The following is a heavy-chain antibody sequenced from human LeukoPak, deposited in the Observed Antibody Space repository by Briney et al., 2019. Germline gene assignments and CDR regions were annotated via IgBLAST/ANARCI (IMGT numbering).Heavy chain of an antibody. CDR1: GFTFSSYA. V-gene: IGHV3-23*01. J-gene: IGHJ4*02. CDR3: AKGYDSSGYYLIDY. D-gene: IGHD3-22*01. CDR2: ISGSGGST. Sequence: PGGSVRLSCAASGFTFSSYAMSWVRQAPGKGLEWVSAISGSGGSTYYADSVKGRFTISRDNSKNTLYLQMNSLRAEDTAVYYCAKGYDSSGYYLIDYWGQGTLVTVSS.